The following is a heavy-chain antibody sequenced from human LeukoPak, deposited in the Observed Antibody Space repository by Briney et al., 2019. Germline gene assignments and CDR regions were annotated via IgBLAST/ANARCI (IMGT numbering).Heavy chain of an antibody. D-gene: IGHD1-26*01. Sequence: GGSLRLSCAASGFTFSSYWMHWVRQAPGKGLVWVSRINSDGSSTSYADSVKGRFTISRDDAKNTLYLQMNSLRAEDTAVYYCARDYSGSYYSGNFQHWGQGTLVTVSS. V-gene: IGHV3-74*01. CDR1: GFTFSSYW. CDR2: INSDGSST. CDR3: ARDYSGSYYSGNFQH. J-gene: IGHJ1*01.